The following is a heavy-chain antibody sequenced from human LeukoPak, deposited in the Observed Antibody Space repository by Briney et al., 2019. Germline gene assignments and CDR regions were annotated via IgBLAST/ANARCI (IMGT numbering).Heavy chain of an antibody. Sequence: GGSLRLSCAASGFTFSSYSMNWVRQAPGKGLEWVSSISSSSSYIYYADSVKGRFTISRDNAKNSLYLQMNSLRAEDTAVYYCARERTMVKSPFGYWGREPWSPSPQ. CDR1: GFTFSSYS. D-gene: IGHD3-10*01. CDR3: ARERTMVKSPFGY. V-gene: IGHV3-21*01. J-gene: IGHJ4*02. CDR2: ISSSSSYI.